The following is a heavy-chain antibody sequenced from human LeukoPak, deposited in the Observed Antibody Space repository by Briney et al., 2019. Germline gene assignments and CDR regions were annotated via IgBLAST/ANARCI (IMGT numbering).Heavy chain of an antibody. CDR3: ARHFAQYCSGGSCYSYYYYYMDV. Sequence: GGSLRLSCVTSGFTFTNHWMSWVRQAPGKGLEWVANIREDGGHTNYVDSVKGRFTISRDNSKNTLYLQMNSLRAEDTAVYYCARHFAQYCSGGSCYSYYYYYMDVWGKGTTVTISS. J-gene: IGHJ6*03. V-gene: IGHV3-7*01. D-gene: IGHD2-15*01. CDR2: IREDGGHT. CDR1: GFTFTNHW.